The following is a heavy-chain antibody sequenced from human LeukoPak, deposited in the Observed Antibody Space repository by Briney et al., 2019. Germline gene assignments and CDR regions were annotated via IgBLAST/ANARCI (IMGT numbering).Heavy chain of an antibody. Sequence: ASVKASCKASGYTFTDYFMHWVRQAPGQGLEWMGWINPNSGVTNYAQKFQGRVTVTRDTSISTAYIELSSLISDDTAVYYCARDGEWLTNGDFDYWGQGTLVTVSS. CDR2: INPNSGVT. D-gene: IGHD6-19*01. V-gene: IGHV1-2*02. CDR1: GYTFTDYF. J-gene: IGHJ4*02. CDR3: ARDGEWLTNGDFDY.